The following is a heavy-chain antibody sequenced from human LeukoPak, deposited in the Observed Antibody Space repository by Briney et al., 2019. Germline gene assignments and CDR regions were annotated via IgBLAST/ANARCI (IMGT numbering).Heavy chain of an antibody. CDR3: ARVGNRPRYCSGGSCQPDYYYYGMDV. Sequence: ASVKVSCKASGYTFTGYYMHWVRQAPGQGLEWMGWINPNSGGTNYAQKFQGRVTMTRDTSISTAYVELSRLRSDDTAVYYCARVGNRPRYCSGGSCQPDYYYYGMDVWGQGTTVTVSS. D-gene: IGHD2-15*01. J-gene: IGHJ6*02. CDR1: GYTFTGYY. V-gene: IGHV1-2*02. CDR2: INPNSGGT.